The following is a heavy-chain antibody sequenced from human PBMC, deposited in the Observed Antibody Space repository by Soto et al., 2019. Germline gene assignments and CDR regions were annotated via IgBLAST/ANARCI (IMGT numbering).Heavy chain of an antibody. J-gene: IGHJ4*02. D-gene: IGHD3-10*01. CDR1: GDTFNFYS. CDR2: VNPIVSMS. CDR3: ASSYGSGYRAFDY. Sequence: QVQLVQSGAEVKRPGSSVKVSCTASGDTFNFYSINWVRQAPGLGLEWMGRVNPIVSMSNYAQKFQGRVTLTADKSKSTAYMELSSMRSEDTAIYYGASSYGSGYRAFDYWGQGALVTVSS. V-gene: IGHV1-69*02.